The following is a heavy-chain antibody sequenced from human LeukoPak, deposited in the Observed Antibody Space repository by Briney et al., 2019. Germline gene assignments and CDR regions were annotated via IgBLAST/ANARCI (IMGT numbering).Heavy chain of an antibody. V-gene: IGHV3-7*01. Sequence: GGSLRLSCAASGFTFSDYYMSWVRQAPGKGPEWVANIKQDGEETYYLDSVKGRFTVSRDNAKNSLYLQMNTLRAGDTAVYYCARDPQYSYDDSGTFDSWGQGTLVTVSS. CDR1: GFTFSDYY. CDR2: IKQDGEET. CDR3: ARDPQYSYDDSGTFDS. J-gene: IGHJ4*02. D-gene: IGHD3-22*01.